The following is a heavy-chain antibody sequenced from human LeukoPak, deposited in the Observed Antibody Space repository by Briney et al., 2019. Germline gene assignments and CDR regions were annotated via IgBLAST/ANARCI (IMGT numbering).Heavy chain of an antibody. CDR3: ARSYDTSGYYYNFDY. J-gene: IGHJ4*02. CDR2: IYATGST. CDR1: GGSISSSSYY. Sequence: PSETLSLTCTVSGGSISSSSYYWSWIRQPAGKGLEWIGRIYATGSTDYNPSLKSRVTMSVDTSKNQSSLNLSSMTAADTAVYYCARSYDTSGYYYNFDYWGQGTLVTVSS. D-gene: IGHD3-22*01. V-gene: IGHV4-61*02.